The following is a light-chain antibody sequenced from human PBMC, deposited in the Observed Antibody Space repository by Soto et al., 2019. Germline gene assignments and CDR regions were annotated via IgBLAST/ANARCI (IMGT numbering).Light chain of an antibody. V-gene: IGKV3-20*01. CDR2: GAS. CDR3: QQYGSSPPIT. J-gene: IGKJ5*01. CDR1: QSVSSTY. Sequence: EIVITQSPATLSVSPGERATLSCSASQSVSSTYLAWYQQKPGQAPRPLIYGASSRATGIPDRFSGSGSGTDFTLTISRLEPEDFAVYYCQQYGSSPPITFGQGTRLEIK.